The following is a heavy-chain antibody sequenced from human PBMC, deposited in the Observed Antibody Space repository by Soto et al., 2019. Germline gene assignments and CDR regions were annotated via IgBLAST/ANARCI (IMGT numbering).Heavy chain of an antibody. Sequence: QVQLQESGPGLVKPSQTLSLTCTVSGGSISSGDYYWSWIRQHPGKGLEWIGYIYYSGSTYYNPSLKSRVTISVDTSKNQFSVKLRSVTAADTAVYYCARWWSGSRQGFDPWGQGTLVTVSS. J-gene: IGHJ5*02. D-gene: IGHD3-3*01. CDR3: ARWWSGSRQGFDP. CDR1: GGSISSGDYY. V-gene: IGHV4-31*03. CDR2: IYYSGST.